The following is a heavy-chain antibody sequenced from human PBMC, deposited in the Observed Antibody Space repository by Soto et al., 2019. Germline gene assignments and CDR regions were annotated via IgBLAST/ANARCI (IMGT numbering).Heavy chain of an antibody. V-gene: IGHV4-59*01. J-gene: IGHJ3*02. CDR2: IYYSGST. D-gene: IGHD3-3*01. CDR1: SGSISGYY. Sequence: PSETLSLTCTVSSGSISGYYWNWIRQPPGKGLEWIGYIYYSGSTNYNPSLKSRVTISVDTSKNQFSLKLSSVTAADTAVYYCARAGDYDFWSGYSNDAFDIWGQGTMVTV. CDR3: ARAGDYDFWSGYSNDAFDI.